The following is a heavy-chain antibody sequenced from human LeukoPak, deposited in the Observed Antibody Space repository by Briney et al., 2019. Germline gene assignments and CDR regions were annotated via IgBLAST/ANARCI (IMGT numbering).Heavy chain of an antibody. CDR2: INWNGGST. CDR1: GVPFDDYG. D-gene: IGHD6-19*01. Sequence: WPGGSLRLSCAASGVPFDDYGMNWVRQVPGKGLEWFSGINWNGGSTGYADSVKGRFTISRDNAKNSLYLQMNSLRAEDTALYYCARDIVLIAVAVRGSFDIWGQGTMVTVSS. V-gene: IGHV3-20*04. J-gene: IGHJ3*02. CDR3: ARDIVLIAVAVRGSFDI.